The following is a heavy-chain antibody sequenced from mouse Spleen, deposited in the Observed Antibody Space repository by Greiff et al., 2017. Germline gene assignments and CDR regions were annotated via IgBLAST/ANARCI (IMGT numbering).Heavy chain of an antibody. Sequence: QVQLQQPGAELVMPGASVKLSCKASGYTFTSYWMHWVKQRPGQGLEWIGEIDPSDSYTNYNQKFKGKATLTVDKSSSTAYMQLSSLTSEDSAVYYCTRGGGLFDYWGQGTTLTVSS. V-gene: IGHV1-69*01. CDR2: IDPSDSYT. J-gene: IGHJ2*01. CDR3: TRGGGLFDY. CDR1: GYTFTSYW.